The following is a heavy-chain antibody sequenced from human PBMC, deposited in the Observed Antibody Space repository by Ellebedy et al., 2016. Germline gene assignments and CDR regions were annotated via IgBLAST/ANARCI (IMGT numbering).Heavy chain of an antibody. CDR2: IVRDGSDQ. CDR1: GFTFTAYS. J-gene: IGHJ4*02. V-gene: IGHV3-7*01. CDR3: ARDTNGWSRDY. D-gene: IGHD2-8*01. Sequence: GESLKISCAASGFTFTAYSMTWVRQAPGKGLEWVATIVRDGSDQYYVDSLKGRFTVSRDEAKNSVYLQLNSLRAEDSGIYYCARDTNGWSRDYWGQGTLVTVSS.